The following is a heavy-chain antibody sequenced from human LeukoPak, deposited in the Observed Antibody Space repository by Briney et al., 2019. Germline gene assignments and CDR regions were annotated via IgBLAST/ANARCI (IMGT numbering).Heavy chain of an antibody. CDR2: IKSKTDGGTT. D-gene: IGHD1-1*01. Sequence: GGSLRLSCAASGFTFSNAWMSWVRQAPGKGREWVGCIKSKTDGGTTDYAAPVKGRFTISRDDSKNTLYLQMNSLKTEDTAVYYCTTAGTSYWGQGTLVTVSS. CDR3: TTAGTSY. V-gene: IGHV3-15*01. J-gene: IGHJ4*02. CDR1: GFTFSNAW.